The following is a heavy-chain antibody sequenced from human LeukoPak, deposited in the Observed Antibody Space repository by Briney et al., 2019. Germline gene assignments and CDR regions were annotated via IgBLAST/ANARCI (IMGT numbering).Heavy chain of an antibody. J-gene: IGHJ3*01. CDR3: ARDQYYSDTSGYPYDV. CDR2: ISGSGGST. CDR1: GFTFSSYA. V-gene: IGHV3-23*01. D-gene: IGHD3-22*01. Sequence: PGGSLRLSCAASGFTFSSYAMSWVRQAPGKGLEWVSAISGSGGSTYYADSVKGRFTISRDNSKNTLYLQMNSLRAEDTAVYYCARDQYYSDTSGYPYDVWGKGQWSPSLQ.